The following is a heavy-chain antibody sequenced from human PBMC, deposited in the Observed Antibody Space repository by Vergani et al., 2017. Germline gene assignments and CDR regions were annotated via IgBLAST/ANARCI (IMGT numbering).Heavy chain of an antibody. Sequence: EVQLVESGGGLVKPGGSLRLSCAASGFTFSSYSMNWVRQAPGKGLGWVSSIGSSSSYIYYADSVKGRFTISRDNAKNSLYLQMNSLRAEDTAVYYCARLVGRELLRSPSGFDPWGQGTLFTVSS. CDR2: IGSSSSYI. J-gene: IGHJ5*02. D-gene: IGHD1-26*01. CDR3: ARLVGRELLRSPSGFDP. V-gene: IGHV3-21*01. CDR1: GFTFSSYS.